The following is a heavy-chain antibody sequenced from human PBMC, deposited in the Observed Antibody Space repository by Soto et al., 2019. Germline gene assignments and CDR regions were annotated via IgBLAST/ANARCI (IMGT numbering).Heavy chain of an antibody. CDR1: GFTFSSYG. J-gene: IGHJ4*02. V-gene: IGHV3-30*18. CDR3: ANEWAVAGRLDY. D-gene: IGHD6-19*01. CDR2: ISYDGSNK. Sequence: QVQLVESGGGVVQPGRSLRLSCAASGFTFSSYGMHWVRQAPGKRLEWVAVISYDGSNKYYADSVKGRFTISRDNSKNTLYLQMNSLRAEDTAVYYCANEWAVAGRLDYWGQGTLVTVSS.